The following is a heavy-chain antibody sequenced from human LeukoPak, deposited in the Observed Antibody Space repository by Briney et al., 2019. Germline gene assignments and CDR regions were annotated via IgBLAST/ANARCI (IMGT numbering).Heavy chain of an antibody. CDR3: ARLTDKYYFDY. CDR1: GYSISSGYY. Sequence: SETLSLTCTVSGYSISSGYYWGWIRQPPGKGLEWIGSIYHSGSTYYNPSLKSRVTISVDTSKNQFSLKLSSVTAADTAVYYCARLTDKYYFDYWGQGTLVTVSS. D-gene: IGHD2-21*02. V-gene: IGHV4-38-2*02. J-gene: IGHJ4*02. CDR2: IYHSGST.